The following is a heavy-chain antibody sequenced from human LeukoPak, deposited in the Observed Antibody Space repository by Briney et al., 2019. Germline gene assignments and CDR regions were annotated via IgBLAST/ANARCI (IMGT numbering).Heavy chain of an antibody. D-gene: IGHD2-15*01. J-gene: IGHJ4*02. CDR3: ARVVHTPQLCYFDY. V-gene: IGHV3-53*01. Sequence: GGSLRLSCAASGFTVSSNYMSWVRQAPGKGLEWVSVIYSGGSTYYADSVKGRFTISRDNAKNSLYLQMNSLRAEDTAVYYCARVVHTPQLCYFDYWGQGTLVTVSS. CDR1: GFTVSSNY. CDR2: IYSGGST.